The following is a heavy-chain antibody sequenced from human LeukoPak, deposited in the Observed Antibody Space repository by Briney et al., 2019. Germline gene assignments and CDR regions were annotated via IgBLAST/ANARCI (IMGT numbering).Heavy chain of an antibody. V-gene: IGHV4-59*08. Sequence: SETLSLTCTVSSGSISGYYWSWIRQPPGKGLEWIAYIYYSETTNYNPSLNSRVTISLDTSKRQFSLKQSSVTDADTAVYYCARHVLTAGAIEWGQGTLVTVSS. CDR1: SGSISGYY. CDR3: ARHVLTAGAIE. J-gene: IGHJ4*02. CDR2: IYYSETT. D-gene: IGHD1-26*01.